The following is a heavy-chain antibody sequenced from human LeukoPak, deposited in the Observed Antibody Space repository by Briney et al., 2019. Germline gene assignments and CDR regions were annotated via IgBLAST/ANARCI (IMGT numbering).Heavy chain of an antibody. CDR3: AREVAYCGGDCYQFVHDAFDI. J-gene: IGHJ3*02. CDR2: INPNSGGT. CDR1: GYTFTAYY. D-gene: IGHD2-21*01. Sequence: GASVKVSCKASGYTFTAYYMHWVRQAPGQGLEWMGWINPNSGGTNYAQKFQGRVTMTRDTSISTAYMELSRLRSDDTAVYYCAREVAYCGGDCYQFVHDAFDIWGQGTMVTVSS. V-gene: IGHV1-2*02.